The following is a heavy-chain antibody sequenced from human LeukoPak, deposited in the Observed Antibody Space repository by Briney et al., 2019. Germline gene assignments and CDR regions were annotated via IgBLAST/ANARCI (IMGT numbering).Heavy chain of an antibody. J-gene: IGHJ4*02. Sequence: ASETLSLTCTVSGGSISSYYWSWIRQPPGKGLEWIGYIYYSGSTNYNPSLKSRVTISVDTSKNQFSLKLSSVTAADTAVYYCAGDKDSSGWYDYWGQGTLVTVSS. CDR3: AGDKDSSGWYDY. V-gene: IGHV4-59*01. CDR1: GGSISSYY. D-gene: IGHD6-19*01. CDR2: IYYSGST.